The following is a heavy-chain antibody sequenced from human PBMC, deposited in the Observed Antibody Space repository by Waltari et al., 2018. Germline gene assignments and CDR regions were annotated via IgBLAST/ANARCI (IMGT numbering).Heavy chain of an antibody. Sequence: EVQLVESGGGLVKPGGSLRLSCAASGFAFSQYMMHGVRQAPGKGLEWLSSISGTTTAVQYSNSVKGRFTISRDNAKNSLYLQMNSLRAEDTALYYCTTELLRDGYNCDYWGQGTLVTVSS. D-gene: IGHD5-12*01. CDR2: ISGTTTAV. CDR3: TTELLRDGYNCDY. J-gene: IGHJ4*02. CDR1: GFAFSQYM. V-gene: IGHV3-21*02.